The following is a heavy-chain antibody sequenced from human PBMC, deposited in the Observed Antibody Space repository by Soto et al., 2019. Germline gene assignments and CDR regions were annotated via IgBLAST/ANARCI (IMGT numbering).Heavy chain of an antibody. V-gene: IGHV3-7*03. J-gene: IGHJ4*02. CDR1: GFTSVSNW. CDR2: IKRDGSEK. CDR3: ASLEWESSGYADY. Sequence: GGSLRLSCAASGFTSVSNWMSCVRHAPGKGLEWVANIKRDGSEKYYVDSVKGRFTISRDNAKNTLYLQMNSLRADDTAVYYCASLEWESSGYADYWGQGTRVTVSS. D-gene: IGHD5-12*01.